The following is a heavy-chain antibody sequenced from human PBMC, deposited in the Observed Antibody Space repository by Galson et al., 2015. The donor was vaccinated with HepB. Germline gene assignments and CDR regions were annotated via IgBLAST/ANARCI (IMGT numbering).Heavy chain of an antibody. V-gene: IGHV1-18*04. CDR3: ARERRKDSYYYYMDV. Sequence: SVKASCKASGYTFSTYDISWVRQAPGQGLEWMGWISTENGNTEYAQNLQDRVTMTTDTSTSTAYMELESLRSDDTAVYYCARERRKDSYYYYMDVWGKGTTVTVSS. J-gene: IGHJ6*03. CDR2: ISTENGNT. CDR1: GYTFSTYD.